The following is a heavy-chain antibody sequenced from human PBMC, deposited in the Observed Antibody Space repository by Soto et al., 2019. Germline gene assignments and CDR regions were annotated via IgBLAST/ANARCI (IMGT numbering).Heavy chain of an antibody. CDR3: ARGQRLYNLFDP. CDR1: GGSFSGYY. CDR2: INHSGST. J-gene: IGHJ5*02. Sequence: SETLSLTCAVYGGSFSGYYWSWIRQPPVKGLEWIGEINHSGSTNYNPSLKSRVTISVDTSKNQFSLKLTSVTAADTAVYYCARGQRLYNLFDPWGQGTLVTVSS. V-gene: IGHV4-34*01.